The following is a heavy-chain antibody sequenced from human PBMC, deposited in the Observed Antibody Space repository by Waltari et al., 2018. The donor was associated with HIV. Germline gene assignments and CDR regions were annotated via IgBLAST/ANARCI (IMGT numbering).Heavy chain of an antibody. V-gene: IGHV1-8*01. CDR3: ARLESSSWYEWELYYFDY. CDR2: MNPNSGNT. Sequence: QVQLVQSGAEVKKPGASVKVSCKASGYTFTSYDINWVRQATGQGLEWMGWMNPNSGNTGYAQKFQGRVTMTRNTSISTAYMELSSLRSEDTAVYYCARLESSSWYEWELYYFDYWGQGTLVTVSS. J-gene: IGHJ4*02. CDR1: GYTFTSYD. D-gene: IGHD6-13*01.